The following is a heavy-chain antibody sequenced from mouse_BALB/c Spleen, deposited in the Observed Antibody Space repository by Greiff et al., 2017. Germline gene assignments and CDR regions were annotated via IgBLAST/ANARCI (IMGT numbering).Heavy chain of an antibody. CDR2: ISSGGSYT. J-gene: IGHJ2*01. CDR3: ARDASVPPYGSLDY. CDR1: GFTFSSYA. D-gene: IGHD1-1*01. Sequence: EVMLVESGGGLVKPGGSLKLSCAASGFTFSSYAMSWVRQSPEKRLEWVAEISSGGSYTYYPDTVTGRFTISRDNAKNTLYLEMSSLRSEDTAMYYCARDASVPPYGSLDYWGQGTTLTVSS. V-gene: IGHV5-9-4*01.